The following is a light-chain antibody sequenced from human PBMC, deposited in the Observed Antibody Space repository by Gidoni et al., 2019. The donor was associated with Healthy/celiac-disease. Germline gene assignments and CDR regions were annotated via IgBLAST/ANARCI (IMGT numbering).Light chain of an antibody. J-gene: IGLJ2*01. CDR1: SSDVGGYNY. V-gene: IGLV2-14*01. Sequence: QSALTQPASVSGSPGQSITISCTGTSSDVGGYNYVSCYQQHPGKAPKLMIYDVSNRPSGVSNRFSGSKSGNTASLTISGLQAEDEADYYCSSYTSSSTLYVVFGGGTKLTAL. CDR2: DVS. CDR3: SSYTSSSTLYVV.